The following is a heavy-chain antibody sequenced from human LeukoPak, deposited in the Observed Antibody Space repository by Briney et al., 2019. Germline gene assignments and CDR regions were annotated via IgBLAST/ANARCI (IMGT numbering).Heavy chain of an antibody. CDR3: ATDLRYFDWLLSGYYYYGMDV. V-gene: IGHV3-7*01. J-gene: IGHJ6*02. CDR2: IKQDGSEK. CDR1: GFTFSSYW. Sequence: GGSLRLSCAASGFTFSSYWMSWVRQAPGKGLEWVANIKQDGSEKYYVDSVKGRFTISRDNAKNSLYLQMNSLRAEDTAVYYCATDLRYFDWLLSGYYYYGMDVWGQGTTVTVSS. D-gene: IGHD3-9*01.